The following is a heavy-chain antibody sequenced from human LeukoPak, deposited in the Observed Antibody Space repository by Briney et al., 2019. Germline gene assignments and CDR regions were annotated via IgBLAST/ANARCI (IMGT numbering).Heavy chain of an antibody. CDR2: IYTSGST. D-gene: IGHD3-22*01. V-gene: IGHV4-61*02. Sequence: PSQTLSLTCTVSGGSISSGSYYWSWIRQPAGKGLEWIGRIYTSGSTNYNPSLKSRVTISVDTSKNQFSLKLSSVTAADTAVYYCARETYYYDSSGYYRYYYYMDVWGKGTTVTVSS. CDR1: GGSISSGSYY. J-gene: IGHJ6*03. CDR3: ARETYYYDSSGYYRYYYYMDV.